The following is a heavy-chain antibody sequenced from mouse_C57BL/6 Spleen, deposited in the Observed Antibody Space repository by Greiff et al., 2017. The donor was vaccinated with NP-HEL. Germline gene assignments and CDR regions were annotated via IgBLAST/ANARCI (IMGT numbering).Heavy chain of an antibody. CDR3: ARNPAIYYDYDEGFDY. CDR1: GYSITSGYY. Sequence: EVKLMESGPGLVKPSQSLSLTCSVTGYSITSGYYWNWIRQFPGNKLEWMGYISYDGSNNYNPSLKNRISITRDTSKNQFFLKLNSVTTEDTATYYCARNPAIYYDYDEGFDYWGQGTTLTVSS. CDR2: ISYDGSN. J-gene: IGHJ2*01. D-gene: IGHD2-4*01. V-gene: IGHV3-6*01.